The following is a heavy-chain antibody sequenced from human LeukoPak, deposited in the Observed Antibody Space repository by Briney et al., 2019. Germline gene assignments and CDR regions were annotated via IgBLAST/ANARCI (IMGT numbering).Heavy chain of an antibody. V-gene: IGHV1-24*01. CDR1: GYTLTELS. CDR2: FDPEDGET. D-gene: IGHD4-17*01. CDR3: ATSLGDYGAVDY. J-gene: IGHJ4*02. Sequence: ASVKVSCKVSGYTLTELSMHWVRQAPGKGLEWMGGFDPEDGETIYAQKFQGRVTMTEDTSTDTAYMELSSLRSEDTAVYYCATSLGDYGAVDYWGQGTLVTVSS.